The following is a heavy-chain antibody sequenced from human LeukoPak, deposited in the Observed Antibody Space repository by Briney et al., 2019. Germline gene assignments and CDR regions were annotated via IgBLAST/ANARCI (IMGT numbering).Heavy chain of an antibody. D-gene: IGHD6-6*01. J-gene: IGHJ3*02. V-gene: IGHV4-59*01. CDR3: ARGLAALYAFDI. CDR1: GGSISSYY. Sequence: KPSETLSLTCTVSGGSISSYYWSWIRQPPGKGLEWIGYIYYSGSTNYNPSLKSRVTISVDTSKNQFSLKLSSVTAADTAVYYCARGLAALYAFDIWGQGTMVTVSS. CDR2: IYYSGST.